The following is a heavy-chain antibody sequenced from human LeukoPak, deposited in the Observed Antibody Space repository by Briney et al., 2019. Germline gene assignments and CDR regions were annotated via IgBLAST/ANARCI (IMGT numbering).Heavy chain of an antibody. CDR2: IYYSGST. Sequence: PPETLSLTCTVSGGSISSSSYYWGWIRQPPGKGLGWIGSIYYSGSTYYNPSLKSRVTISVDTSKNQFSLKLSSVTAADTAVYYCASLPDIFDLTYWGQGTLVTVSS. J-gene: IGHJ4*02. CDR3: ASLPDIFDLTY. V-gene: IGHV4-39*01. D-gene: IGHD3-9*01. CDR1: GGSISSSSYY.